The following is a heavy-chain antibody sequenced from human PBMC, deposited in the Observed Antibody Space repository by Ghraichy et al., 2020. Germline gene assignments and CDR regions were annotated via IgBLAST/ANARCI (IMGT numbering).Heavy chain of an antibody. CDR2: ITSSSRFT. Sequence: GGSLRLSCVGSGFTFGSYSMNWVRQSPGKRLEWVSYITSSSRFTSYADSVKGRFTISRDNAQNLLSLQMSSLTDEDTAVYYCARGSKVVRFYYYDGMDVWGQGTTVTVSS. V-gene: IGHV3-48*02. D-gene: IGHD4-23*01. J-gene: IGHJ6*02. CDR3: ARGSKVVRFYYYDGMDV. CDR1: GFTFGSYS.